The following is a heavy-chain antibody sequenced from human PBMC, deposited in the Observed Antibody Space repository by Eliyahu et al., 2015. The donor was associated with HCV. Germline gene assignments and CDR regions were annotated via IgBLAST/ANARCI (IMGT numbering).Heavy chain of an antibody. Sequence: EVQLEESGGALVQPGGSLRLSXAAXGFXFSRFWXHWVRQAPGEGLVWVSRIQTDGTSTTYADSVKGRFTISRDNAKNTLYLQMDSLRAEDTAVYYCAGSQSANFPLESWGQGTLVTVSS. D-gene: IGHD4/OR15-4a*01. V-gene: IGHV3-74*01. J-gene: IGHJ4*02. CDR3: AGSQSANFPLES. CDR1: GFXFSRFW. CDR2: IQTDGTST.